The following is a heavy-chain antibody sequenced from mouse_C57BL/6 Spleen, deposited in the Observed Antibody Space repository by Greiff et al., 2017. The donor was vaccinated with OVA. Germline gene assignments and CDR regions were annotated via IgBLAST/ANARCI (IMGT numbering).Heavy chain of an antibody. CDR3: ARSPFITTVVPYFDY. D-gene: IGHD1-1*01. Sequence: VQLQQPGAELVRPGSSVKLSCKASGYTFTSYWMHWVKQRPIQGLEWIGNIDPSDSETHYNQKFKDKATLTVDKSSSTAYMQLSSLTSEDSAVYYCARSPFITTVVPYFDYWGQGTTLTVSS. CDR1: GYTFTSYW. CDR2: IDPSDSET. V-gene: IGHV1-52*01. J-gene: IGHJ2*01.